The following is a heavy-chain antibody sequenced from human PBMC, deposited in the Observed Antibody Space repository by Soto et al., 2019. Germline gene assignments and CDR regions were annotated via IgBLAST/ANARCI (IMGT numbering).Heavy chain of an antibody. CDR1: GFSFSSYS. V-gene: IGHV3-30*04. CDR3: ARAPPRGIAAPGTWGSGMDV. CDR2: ISYDGSNK. D-gene: IGHD6-13*01. J-gene: IGHJ6*02. Sequence: GGSLRLSCAASGFSFSSYSMHWVRQSPGKGLEWVAVISYDGSNKYYADSVKGRFTITRDSSKNTVSLQMNSLRLEDTAVYYCARAPPRGIAAPGTWGSGMDVWGQGTTVTVSS.